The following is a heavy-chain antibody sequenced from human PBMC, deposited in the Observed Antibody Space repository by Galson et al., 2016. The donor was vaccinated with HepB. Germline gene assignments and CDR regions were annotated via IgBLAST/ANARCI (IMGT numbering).Heavy chain of an antibody. D-gene: IGHD5-24*01. CDR3: ARLDDYTSSYDQ. J-gene: IGHJ4*02. CDR1: GFTLSGYS. Sequence: SLRLSCAASGFTLSGYSMNWVRQAPGKGLEWVSSISSSSNYKYQADSLKGRFTISRDNAKNSLYLQMNSLRAVDTAVCYCARLDDYTSSYDQWGRGTLVTVSS. CDR2: ISSSSNYK. V-gene: IGHV3-21*01.